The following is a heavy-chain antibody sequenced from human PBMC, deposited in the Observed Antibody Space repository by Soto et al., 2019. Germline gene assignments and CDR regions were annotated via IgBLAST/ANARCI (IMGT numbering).Heavy chain of an antibody. J-gene: IGHJ6*02. D-gene: IGHD3-22*01. CDR3: ARAPIEVPGTTYYLYYGMDV. CDR1: GYTFTSYY. Sequence: ASVKVSCKASGYTFTSYYMHWVRQAPGQGLEWMGIINPSGGSTSYAQKFQGRVTMTRDTSTSTVYMELSSLRSEDTAVYYCARAPIEVPGTTYYLYYGMDVWGQGTKVTVSS. V-gene: IGHV1-46*01. CDR2: INPSGGST.